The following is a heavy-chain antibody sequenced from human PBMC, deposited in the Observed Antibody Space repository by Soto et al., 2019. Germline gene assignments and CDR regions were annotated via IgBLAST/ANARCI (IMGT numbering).Heavy chain of an antibody. V-gene: IGHV1-46*01. CDR1: GYTLTSYY. CDR2: INPSGGAT. J-gene: IGHJ4*02. CDR3: ARDLASGTGYYYDS. D-gene: IGHD2-8*02. Sequence: ASVKVSCKASGYTLTSYYVHWVRQAPGQGLEWMGIINPSGGATSYAEKFQDRVTMTTDTSTSTVYMELSGLRSEDTAVYYCARDLASGTGYYYDSWGQGTLVTVSS.